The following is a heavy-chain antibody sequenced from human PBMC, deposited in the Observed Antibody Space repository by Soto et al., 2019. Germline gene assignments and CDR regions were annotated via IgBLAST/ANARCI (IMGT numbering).Heavy chain of an antibody. J-gene: IGHJ4*02. D-gene: IGHD2-2*01. V-gene: IGHV1-2*02. Sequence: QVQLVQSGAEVKKPGASVKVSCKASGYPFSGRYLHWVRQAPGQGLEWMALINPTSGGTNYAQKFQGRVTMTWDPHFSTAYMAMSSLSSDDTAIYYCARVYCSSNVCAHYFDYGGKGTLVPVSS. CDR2: INPTSGGT. CDR3: ARVYCSSNVCAHYFDY. CDR1: GYPFSGRY.